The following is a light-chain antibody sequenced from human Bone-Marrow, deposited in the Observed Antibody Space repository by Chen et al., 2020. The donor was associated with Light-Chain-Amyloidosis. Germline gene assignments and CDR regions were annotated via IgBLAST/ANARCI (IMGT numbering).Light chain of an antibody. J-gene: IGLJ3*02. Sequence: SYVLTQPSSVSVAPGQTATIACGGNNIGSTSVHWSQQTPGQAPLLVVYDDSDRPSGIPERLSGSNSGNTATLTIRRVEAGDEADYYCQVWDRSSDRPVFGGGTKLTVL. CDR3: QVWDRSSDRPV. V-gene: IGLV3-21*02. CDR1: NIGSTS. CDR2: DDS.